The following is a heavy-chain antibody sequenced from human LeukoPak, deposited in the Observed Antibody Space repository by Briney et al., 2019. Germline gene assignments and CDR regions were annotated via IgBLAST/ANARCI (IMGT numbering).Heavy chain of an antibody. V-gene: IGHV3-7*05. CDR1: GFTVSSYW. CDR3: ARRRVAALDY. CDR2: IEHDGSEK. J-gene: IGHJ4*02. D-gene: IGHD6-6*01. Sequence: GGSLRLSCAASGFTVSSYWMSWVRHAPGEGLEWVANIEHDGSEKYYVHSVKGRFTISRDNAKNSLYLQMHSLRAADTAVYYCARRRVAALDYWGQGTLVTVSS.